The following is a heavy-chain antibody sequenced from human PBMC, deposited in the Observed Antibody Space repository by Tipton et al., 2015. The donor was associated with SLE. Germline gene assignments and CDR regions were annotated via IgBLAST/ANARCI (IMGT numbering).Heavy chain of an antibody. J-gene: IGHJ3*02. D-gene: IGHD3-3*01. CDR3: ARNHYDFWSGYPPAFDI. CDR1: GGSFSGYY. V-gene: IGHV4-59*01. CDR2: IYYSGST. Sequence: TLSLTCAVYGGSFSGYYWSWIRQPPGKGLEWIGYIYYSGSTNYNPSLKSRVTISVDTSKNQFSLKLSSVTAADTAVYYCARNHYDFWSGYPPAFDIWGQGTMVTVSS.